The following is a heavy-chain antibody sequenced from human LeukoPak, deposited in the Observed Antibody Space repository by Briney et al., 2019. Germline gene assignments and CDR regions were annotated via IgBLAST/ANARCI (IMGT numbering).Heavy chain of an antibody. J-gene: IGHJ2*01. CDR1: GGSISSYY. CDR2: IYYSGST. Sequence: SETLSLTCTVSGGSISSYYWSWIRQPPGKGLEWIGYIYYSGSTNYNPSLKSRVTISVDTSKNQFSLKLSSVTAADTAVYYCARHIRWEPFDRWGRGTLVTVSS. D-gene: IGHD1-26*01. CDR3: ARHIRWEPFDR. V-gene: IGHV4-59*08.